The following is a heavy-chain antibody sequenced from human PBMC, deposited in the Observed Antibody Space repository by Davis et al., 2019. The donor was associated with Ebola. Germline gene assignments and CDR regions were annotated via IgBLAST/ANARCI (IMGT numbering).Heavy chain of an antibody. CDR2: INAGNGNT. D-gene: IGHD2-2*01. J-gene: IGHJ4*02. CDR3: ARISAQLVDY. V-gene: IGHV1-3*01. CDR1: GYTFTSYI. Sequence: AASVKVSCKASGYTFTSYIIHWVRQAPGQRPEWLGWINAGNGNTKYSQKFQGRVTITRDTSASTAYMELSSLRSEDTAVYYCARISAQLVDYWGQGTLVTVSA.